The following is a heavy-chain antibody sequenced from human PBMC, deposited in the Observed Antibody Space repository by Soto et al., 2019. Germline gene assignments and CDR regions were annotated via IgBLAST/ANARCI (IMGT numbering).Heavy chain of an antibody. J-gene: IGHJ4*02. CDR1: GFKFSTCA. D-gene: IGHD1-26*01. Sequence: PGCSLRLCCAAAGFKFSTCAMSCVRQAPGKGLEWVSAISGSGSNTYYADSVKGRFTISRDDSKSTLYLQMNSLRAEDTAVYYCARDPSHSYYTLFYYFDYWGQGTLVTVSS. CDR2: ISGSGSNT. V-gene: IGHV3-23*01. CDR3: ARDPSHSYYTLFYYFDY.